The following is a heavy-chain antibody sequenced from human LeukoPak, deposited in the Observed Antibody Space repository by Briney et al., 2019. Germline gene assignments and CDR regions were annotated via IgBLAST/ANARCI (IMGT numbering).Heavy chain of an antibody. V-gene: IGHV3-30*02. D-gene: IGHD3-10*01. CDR1: GSTFSSYG. J-gene: IGHJ4*02. CDR3: AKDQYRYGSGSYSDY. Sequence: GGSLRLSCAASGSTFSSYGMHWVRQAPGKGVEWVSFIRYDGSNKYYADSVKGRFTISRDNSKNTLYLEMISLRAEDTAVYYCAKDQYRYGSGSYSDYWGQGTLVTVSS. CDR2: IRYDGSNK.